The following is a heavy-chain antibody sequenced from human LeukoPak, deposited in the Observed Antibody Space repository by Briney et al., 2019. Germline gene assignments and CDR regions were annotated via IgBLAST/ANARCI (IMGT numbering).Heavy chain of an antibody. V-gene: IGHV3-23*01. D-gene: IGHD2-15*01. CDR3: ARGVVVVAAYSYYFDY. J-gene: IGHJ4*02. Sequence: GGSLRLSCAASGFTFSSYAMSWVRQAPGKGLEWVSAISGSGGSTYYADSVKGRFTISRDNSKNTLYLQMNSLRAEDTAVYYCARGVVVVAAYSYYFDYWGQGTLVTVSS. CDR1: GFTFSSYA. CDR2: ISGSGGST.